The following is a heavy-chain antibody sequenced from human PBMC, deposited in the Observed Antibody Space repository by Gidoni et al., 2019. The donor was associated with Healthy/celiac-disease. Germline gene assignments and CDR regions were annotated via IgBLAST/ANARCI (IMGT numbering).Heavy chain of an antibody. J-gene: IGHJ3*02. CDR3: AKVAGSYCGGDCYSEAPGAFDI. CDR1: GFTFSSYG. D-gene: IGHD2-21*02. V-gene: IGHV3-30*18. CDR2: ISYDGSNK. Sequence: VQLVESGGGVVQPGRSLRLSCAASGFTFSSYGMHWVRQAPGKGLEWVAVISYDGSNKYYADSVKGRFTISRDNSKNTLYLQMNSLRAEDTAVYYCAKVAGSYCGGDCYSEAPGAFDIWGQGTMVTVSS.